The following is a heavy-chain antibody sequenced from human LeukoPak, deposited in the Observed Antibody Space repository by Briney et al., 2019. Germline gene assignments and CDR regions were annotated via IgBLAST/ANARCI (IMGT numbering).Heavy chain of an antibody. CDR2: IYYSGST. J-gene: IGHJ2*01. CDR1: GGSITTSSYY. V-gene: IGHV4-39*01. CDR3: ARALRARYFDL. Sequence: SETLSLTCTVSGGSITTSSYYWGWIRQPPGKGLEWIGIIYYSGSTYYNPSLKGRVTISVDTSKNQFSLKLSSVTAADTAVYYCARALRARYFDLWGRGTLVTVSS.